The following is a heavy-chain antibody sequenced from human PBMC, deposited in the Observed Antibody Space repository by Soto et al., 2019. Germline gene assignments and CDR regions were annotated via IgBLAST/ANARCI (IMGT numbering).Heavy chain of an antibody. D-gene: IGHD2-15*01. V-gene: IGHV3-48*02. CDR3: ASSTIYSRRSPSYYFDY. CDR2: ISSSSTI. J-gene: IGHJ4*02. CDR1: GFTFRSYS. Sequence: AGSLRLSCAASGFTFRSYSMNWVRQAPGKGLEWVSYISSSSTIYYADSVKGRFTISRDNAKNSLYLQMNSLRDEDTAVYYCASSTIYSRRSPSYYFDYWGQGTLVTVSS.